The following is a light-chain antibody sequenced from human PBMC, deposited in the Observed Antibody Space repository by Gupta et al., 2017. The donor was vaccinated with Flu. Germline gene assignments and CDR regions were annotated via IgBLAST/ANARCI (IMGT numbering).Light chain of an antibody. Sequence: DIVLTQSPGTLSLSPGERATLSCRASQRVSSNYLAWYQQKPGQAPRLLFYGASSRATGIPDRFRGSGFGTDVTLTISRGEAEDFAVYYCQQYGSPFSISFGQGTRLEIK. CDR3: QQYGSPFSIS. CDR1: QRVSSNY. V-gene: IGKV3-20*01. J-gene: IGKJ5*01. CDR2: GAS.